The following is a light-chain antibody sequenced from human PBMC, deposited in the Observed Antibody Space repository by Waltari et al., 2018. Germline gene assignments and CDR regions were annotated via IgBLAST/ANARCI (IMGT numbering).Light chain of an antibody. CDR1: QSVLHSSNNKNY. J-gene: IGKJ1*01. CDR3: QQYFSAPWT. CDR2: WAS. Sequence: DIVMTQSPDSLAVSLGERATINCKSSQSVLHSSNNKNYLAWYQQKPGQPPNLLIYWASTRESGVPDRFSGSGSGTDFTLPISSLQAEDVAVYYCQQYFSAPWTFGQGTKVEIK. V-gene: IGKV4-1*01.